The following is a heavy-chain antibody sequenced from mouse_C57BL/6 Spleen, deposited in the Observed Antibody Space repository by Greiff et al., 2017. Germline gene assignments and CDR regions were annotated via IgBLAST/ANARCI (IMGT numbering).Heavy chain of an antibody. CDR1: GYSITSDY. J-gene: IGHJ2*01. Sequence: EVKLVESGPGLAKPSQTLSLTCSVTGYSITSDYWNWIRKFPGTKLEYMGYISYSGSTYYNPSLKSRISITRDKSKNQYYLQLNSVTTEDTATYYCARGDYYGSSYYFDYWGQGTTLTVSS. CDR3: ARGDYYGSSYYFDY. D-gene: IGHD1-1*01. CDR2: ISYSGST. V-gene: IGHV3-8*01.